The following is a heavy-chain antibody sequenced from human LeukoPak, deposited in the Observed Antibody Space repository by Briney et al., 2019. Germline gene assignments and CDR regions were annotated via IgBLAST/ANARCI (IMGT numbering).Heavy chain of an antibody. Sequence: GSLRLSCAASGFTFSSYGMHWVRQAPGKGLEWVAVISYDGSNKYYADSVKGRFTISRDNSKNTLYLQMNSLRAEDTAVYYCAKSTWSDYYDSSGSYTSYFDYWGQGTLVTVSS. J-gene: IGHJ4*02. D-gene: IGHD3-22*01. V-gene: IGHV3-30*18. CDR1: GFTFSSYG. CDR3: AKSTWSDYYDSSGSYTSYFDY. CDR2: ISYDGSNK.